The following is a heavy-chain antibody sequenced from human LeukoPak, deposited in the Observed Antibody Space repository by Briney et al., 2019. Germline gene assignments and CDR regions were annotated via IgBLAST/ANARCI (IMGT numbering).Heavy chain of an antibody. V-gene: IGHV4-59*01. CDR1: GGSISSDY. D-gene: IGHD5-12*01. CDR2: ISDSGST. J-gene: IGHJ4*02. CDR3: ARARYYSGYDFFPDY. Sequence: SETLSLTCNVSGGSISSDYWSWIRQPPGKGLEWIGYISDSGSTNYNPSLKSRLTISVDTSKNQFSLKLSSVTAADTAAYYCARARYYSGYDFFPDYWGQGTLVTVSS.